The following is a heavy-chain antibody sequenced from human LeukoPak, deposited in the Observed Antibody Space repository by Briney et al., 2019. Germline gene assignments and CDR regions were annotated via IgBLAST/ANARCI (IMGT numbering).Heavy chain of an antibody. CDR1: GFTFSDYS. CDR2: IGIDSGNT. J-gene: IGHJ4*02. V-gene: IGHV3-48*01. D-gene: IGHD5-24*01. CDR3: ARDYKYAFDN. Sequence: GGSPRLSCAASGFTFSDYSMNWVCQAPGKGLEWISYIGIDSGNTNYADSVKGRFTISGDKAKNSLYLQMNSLRVEDTAVYYCARDYKYAFDNWGQGTLVTVSS.